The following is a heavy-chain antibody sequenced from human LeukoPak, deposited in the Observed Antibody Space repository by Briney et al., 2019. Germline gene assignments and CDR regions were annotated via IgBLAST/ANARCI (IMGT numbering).Heavy chain of an antibody. CDR2: ISYDGSNK. V-gene: IGHV3-30*04. CDR3: ARDSYYSYMDV. CDR1: GFTFSSYA. J-gene: IGHJ6*03. Sequence: GGSLRLSCAASGFTFSSYAMHWVRQAPGKGLEWVAVISYDGSNKYYADSVKGRFTISRDNAKNSLYLQMNSLRAEDTAVYYCARDSYYSYMDVWGKGTTVTISS.